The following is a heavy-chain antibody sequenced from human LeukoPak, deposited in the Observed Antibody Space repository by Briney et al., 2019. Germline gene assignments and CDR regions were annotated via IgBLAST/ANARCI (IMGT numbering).Heavy chain of an antibody. CDR3: ARDHIGGYSSSWYKGFEAYYFDY. Sequence: KSSETLSLTCAVSGYSISSSYYWSWIRQPAGKGLEWIGRIYTSESTNYNPSLKSRVTISVDKSKNQFSLKLSSVTAADTAVYYCARDHIGGYSSSWYKGFEAYYFDYWGQGTLVTVSS. CDR1: GYSISSSYY. D-gene: IGHD6-13*01. CDR2: IYTSEST. J-gene: IGHJ4*02. V-gene: IGHV4-4*07.